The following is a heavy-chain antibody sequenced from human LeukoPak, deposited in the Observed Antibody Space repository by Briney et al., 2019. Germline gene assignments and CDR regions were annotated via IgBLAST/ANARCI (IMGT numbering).Heavy chain of an antibody. CDR2: IYYSGST. Sequence: WETLSVTCTVSGGSISSYYWSWIRQPPGKGLEWIGYIYYSGSTNYNPSLKSRVTISVDTSKNQFSLKLSSVTAADTAVYYCASWDGSGSYYGMDVWGQGTTVTVSS. CDR3: ASWDGSGSYYGMDV. V-gene: IGHV4-59*08. CDR1: GGSISSYY. J-gene: IGHJ6*02. D-gene: IGHD3-10*01.